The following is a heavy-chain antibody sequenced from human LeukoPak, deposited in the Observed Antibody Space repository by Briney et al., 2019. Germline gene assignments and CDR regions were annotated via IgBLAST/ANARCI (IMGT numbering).Heavy chain of an antibody. CDR1: GFTFSSYA. V-gene: IGHV3-23*01. J-gene: IGHJ4*02. CDR3: AKEGLRTVDTAIWYYFDY. D-gene: IGHD5-18*01. CDR2: ISGSGGST. Sequence: GGSLGLSCAASGFTFSSYAMSWVRQAPGKGLEWVSAISGSGGSTYYADSVKGRFTISRDNSKNTLYLQMNSLRAEDTAVYYCAKEGLRTVDTAIWYYFDYWGQGTLSPSPQ.